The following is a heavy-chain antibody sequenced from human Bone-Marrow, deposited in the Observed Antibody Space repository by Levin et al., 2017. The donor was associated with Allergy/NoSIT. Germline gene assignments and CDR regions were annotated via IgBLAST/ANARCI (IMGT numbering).Heavy chain of an antibody. J-gene: IGHJ4*02. CDR2: IKQDGSEK. Sequence: GGSLRLSCAASGFTFSTYWMGWVRQAPGKGLEWVANIKQDGSEKYYVDSVKGRFIISRDNAKNSLYLQMNSLRAEDTAVYYCARGLRSSWFSFADYWGQGTLETVSS. D-gene: IGHD6-13*01. V-gene: IGHV3-7*04. CDR3: ARGLRSSWFSFADY. CDR1: GFTFSTYW.